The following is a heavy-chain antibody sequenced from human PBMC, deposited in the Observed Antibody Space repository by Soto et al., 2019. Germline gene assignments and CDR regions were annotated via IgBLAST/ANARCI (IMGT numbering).Heavy chain of an antibody. J-gene: IGHJ4*02. V-gene: IGHV4-38-2*02. D-gene: IGHD3-16*01. Sequence: KASETLSLTCTVSNFSIKNGYYWGWIRQFPGKGLEWIGDIFHGGSTYYNPSLKGRAILSVDTSKNQFSLNLNSVTAADTAVYYCARDLSGGLYYFDYWGRGSPVTVSS. CDR3: ARDLSGGLYYFDY. CDR2: IFHGGST. CDR1: NFSIKNGYY.